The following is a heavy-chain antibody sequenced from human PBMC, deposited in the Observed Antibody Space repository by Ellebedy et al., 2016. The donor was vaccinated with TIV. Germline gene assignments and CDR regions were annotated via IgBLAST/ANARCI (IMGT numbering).Heavy chain of an antibody. J-gene: IGHJ4*02. Sequence: GGSLRLSXAASGFTFSSYWMSWVRQAPGKGLEWVANIKQDGSEKYYVDSVKGRFTISRDNAKNSLYLQMNSLRAEDTAVYYCARDPPEYPGEPPAPNYWGQGTLVTVSS. CDR3: ARDPPEYPGEPPAPNY. D-gene: IGHD1-14*01. V-gene: IGHV3-7*01. CDR2: IKQDGSEK. CDR1: GFTFSSYW.